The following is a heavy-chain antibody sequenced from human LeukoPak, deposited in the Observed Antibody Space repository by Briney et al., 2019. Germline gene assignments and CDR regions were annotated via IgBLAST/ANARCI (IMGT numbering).Heavy chain of an antibody. CDR1: GLTFSSYW. Sequence: GGSLRLSCAASGLTFSSYWVTWVRQAPGRGLDWVANIKQDGSEKYYVDSVKGRFTISRDNAKNPVYLQMNSLRAEDTAVYYCAKVGGGYSSGFNWSGPWGQGTLVTVSS. V-gene: IGHV3-7*01. CDR3: AKVGGGYSSGFNWSGP. D-gene: IGHD6-19*01. CDR2: IKQDGSEK. J-gene: IGHJ5*02.